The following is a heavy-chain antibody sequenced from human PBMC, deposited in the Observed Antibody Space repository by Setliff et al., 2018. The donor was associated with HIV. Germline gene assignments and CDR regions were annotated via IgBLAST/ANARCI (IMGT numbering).Heavy chain of an antibody. V-gene: IGHV4-39*07. CDR2: IRSSGDT. D-gene: IGHD2-21*02. CDR3: ARLLQGGNYAFDI. CDR1: GASISSHNYY. J-gene: IGHJ3*02. Sequence: PSETLSLTCTVSGASISSHNYYWGWIRQSPGKGLEWIASIRSSGDTYYNPSLKSRVIISVDTSKMQFSLKLRSVTAADTAMYYCARLLQGGNYAFDIWGQGTMVTVSS.